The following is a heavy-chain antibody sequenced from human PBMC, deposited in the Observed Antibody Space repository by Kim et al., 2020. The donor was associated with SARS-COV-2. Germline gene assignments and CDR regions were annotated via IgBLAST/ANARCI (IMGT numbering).Heavy chain of an antibody. CDR2: ISWNSGSI. Sequence: GGSLRLSCAASGFTFGDYAMHWVRQAPGKGLEWVSGISWNSGSIGYADSVKGRFTISRDNAKNSLYLQMNSLRAEDTALYYCAKDGLRIAARPDVPYYFDYWGQGTLVTVSS. CDR3: AKDGLRIAARPDVPYYFDY. CDR1: GFTFGDYA. V-gene: IGHV3-9*01. J-gene: IGHJ4*02. D-gene: IGHD6-6*01.